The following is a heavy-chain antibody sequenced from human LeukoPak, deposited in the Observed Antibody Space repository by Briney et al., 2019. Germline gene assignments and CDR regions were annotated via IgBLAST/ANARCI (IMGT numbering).Heavy chain of an antibody. V-gene: IGHV4-30-2*01. Sequence: SETLSLTCAVSGGSISSGGYSWSWIRQPPGKGLEWIGYIYHSGSTYYNPSLKSRVTISVDRSKNQFSLKLSSVTAADTAVYYCARGAPRYSIYNWFDPWGQGTLVTVSS. CDR1: GGSISSGGYS. CDR3: ARGAPRYSIYNWFDP. D-gene: IGHD6-13*01. J-gene: IGHJ5*02. CDR2: IYHSGST.